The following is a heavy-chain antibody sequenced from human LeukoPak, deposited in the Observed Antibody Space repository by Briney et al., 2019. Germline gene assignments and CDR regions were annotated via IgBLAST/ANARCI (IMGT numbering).Heavy chain of an antibody. CDR3: ARGFTRYCSGGSCPVRFDY. Sequence: SETLSLTCTVSGGSISSGSYYWGWIRQPPGKGLEWIGSIYYSGSTYYNPSLKSRVTISVDTSKNQFSLKLSSVTAADTAVYYCARGFTRYCSGGSCPVRFDYWGQGTLVTVSS. D-gene: IGHD2-15*01. J-gene: IGHJ4*02. CDR1: GGSISSGSYY. V-gene: IGHV4-39*01. CDR2: IYYSGST.